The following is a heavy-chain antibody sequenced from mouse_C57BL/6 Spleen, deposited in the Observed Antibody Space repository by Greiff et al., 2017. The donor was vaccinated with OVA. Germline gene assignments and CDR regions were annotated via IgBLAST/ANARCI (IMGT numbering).Heavy chain of an antibody. J-gene: IGHJ4*01. CDR1: GYAFSSYW. Sequence: VQLQESGAELVKPGASVKISCKASGYAFSSYWMNWVKQRPGKGLEWIGQIYPGDGDTNYNQKFKGKATLTVDTSSSTAYMQLSSLTSEDSAVYYCARWGYDYPYAMDYWGQGTSVTVSS. D-gene: IGHD2-4*01. CDR3: ARWGYDYPYAMDY. CDR2: IYPGDGDT. V-gene: IGHV1-80*01.